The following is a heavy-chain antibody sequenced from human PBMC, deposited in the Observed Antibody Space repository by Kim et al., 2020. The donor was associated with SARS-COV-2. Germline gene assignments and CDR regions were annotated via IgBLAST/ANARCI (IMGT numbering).Heavy chain of an antibody. CDR3: AKKFHYGSGSYLYYFDY. D-gene: IGHD3-10*01. V-gene: IGHV3-23*01. CDR1: GFTFSNYA. CDR2: ISGSDGST. J-gene: IGHJ4*02. Sequence: GGSLRLSCAASGFTFSNYAMRWVRQAPGKGLEWVSTISGSDGSTYYADSVRGRFTISRDNSKNTLYLQMNSLRAEDTAVYYCAKKFHYGSGSYLYYFDYWGQGTLVTVSS.